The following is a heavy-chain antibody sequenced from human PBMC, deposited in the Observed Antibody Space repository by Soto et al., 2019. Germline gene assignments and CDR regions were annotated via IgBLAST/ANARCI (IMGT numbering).Heavy chain of an antibody. CDR2: IYHSGST. CDR3: ARANWNSNWFDP. D-gene: IGHD1-1*01. CDR1: GGSISSGGYS. V-gene: IGHV4-30-2*01. Sequence: LSLTCAVSGGSISSGGYSWSWIRQPPGKGLEWIGYIYHSGSTYYNPSLKSRVTISVDRSKNQFSLKLSSVTAADTAVYYCARANWNSNWFDPWGQGTLVTVSS. J-gene: IGHJ5*02.